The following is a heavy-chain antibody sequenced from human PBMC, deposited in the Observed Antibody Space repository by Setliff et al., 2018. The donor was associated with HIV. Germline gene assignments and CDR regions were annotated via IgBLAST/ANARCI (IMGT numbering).Heavy chain of an antibody. CDR2: LIPIVDIT. J-gene: IGHJ3*02. Sequence: SVKVSCKASGGTFSNYAFSWVRQAPEQGLEWMGGLIPIVDITKSTQKFRDRVTFTADESTKTAQMELSGLTFEDTAVYYCAKGPNFEDAFDIWGQGTVVTVSS. V-gene: IGHV1-69*10. D-gene: IGHD2-8*01. CDR3: AKGPNFEDAFDI. CDR1: GGTFSNYA.